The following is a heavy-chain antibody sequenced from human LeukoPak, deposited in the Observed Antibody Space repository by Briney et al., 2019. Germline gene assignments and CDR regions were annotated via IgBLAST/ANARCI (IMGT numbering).Heavy chain of an antibody. V-gene: IGHV3-23*01. CDR1: GFTFSSYA. J-gene: IGHJ4*02. CDR3: ARPYYYGSGNYYNGGLGY. Sequence: PGGSLRLSCAASGFTFSSYAMSWVRQAPGKGLEWVSAISGSGGSTYYADSVKGRFTISRDNSKNTLYLQMNSLRAEDTAVYYCARPYYYGSGNYYNGGLGYWGQGTLVTVSS. D-gene: IGHD3-10*01. CDR2: ISGSGGST.